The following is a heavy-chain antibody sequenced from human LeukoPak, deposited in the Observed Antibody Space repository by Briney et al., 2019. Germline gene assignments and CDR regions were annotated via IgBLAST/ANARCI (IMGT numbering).Heavy chain of an antibody. J-gene: IGHJ4*02. CDR1: GFIFRNYW. D-gene: IGHD4-17*01. CDR2: INPNGITT. CDR3: VREIYGDQPN. V-gene: IGHV3-74*01. Sequence: PGGSLRLSCAASGFIFRNYWMHWVRQAPGKGLVWVARINPNGITTTYTDSVKGRFTISRDNAKNTLYLQMNSLRVEDTAVYYCVREIYGDQPNWGQGTLVTVSS.